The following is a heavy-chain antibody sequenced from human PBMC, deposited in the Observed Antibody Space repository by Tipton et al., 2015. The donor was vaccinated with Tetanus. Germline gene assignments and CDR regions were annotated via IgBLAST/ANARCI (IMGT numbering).Heavy chain of an antibody. J-gene: IGHJ6*02. CDR2: IHSRGSST. D-gene: IGHD2-8*01. CDR1: GFSFSTYW. Sequence: SLRLSCAASGFSFSTYWMHWVRQAPGKGLVWVSRIHSRGSSTSYADSVKGRFTISRDNAKNTLHLQMNSLRAEDTAVYFCARRSLLNYGLDVWGQGTTVTVSS. CDR3: ARRSLLNYGLDV. V-gene: IGHV3-74*01.